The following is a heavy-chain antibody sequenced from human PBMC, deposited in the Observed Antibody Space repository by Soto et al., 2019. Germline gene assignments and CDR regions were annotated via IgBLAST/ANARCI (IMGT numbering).Heavy chain of an antibody. CDR3: ARLGIAVAATGYFQH. V-gene: IGHV1-3*01. J-gene: IGHJ1*01. CDR2: INAGNGNT. CDR1: GYTFTSYA. Sequence: ASVKVSCKASGYTFTSYAMHWVRQAPGQRLEWMGWINAGNGNTKYSQKFQGRVTITRDTSASTAYMELSSLRSEDTAVYYCARLGIAVAATGYFQHWGQGTLVTVSS. D-gene: IGHD6-19*01.